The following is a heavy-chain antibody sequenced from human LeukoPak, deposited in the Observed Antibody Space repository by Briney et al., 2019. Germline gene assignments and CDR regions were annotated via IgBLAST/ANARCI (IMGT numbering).Heavy chain of an antibody. CDR3: ATGAHDNGDYVGY. Sequence: GGSLRLSCAASGFTFSSYAMNWVRQAPGKGLEWVSAIIGSGGTTYYADSVKGRFTISRDNSKNTLYLQMNSLRAGDTAVYYCATGAHDNGDYVGYWGQGILVTVSS. D-gene: IGHD4-17*01. J-gene: IGHJ4*02. CDR2: IIGSGGTT. CDR1: GFTFSSYA. V-gene: IGHV3-23*01.